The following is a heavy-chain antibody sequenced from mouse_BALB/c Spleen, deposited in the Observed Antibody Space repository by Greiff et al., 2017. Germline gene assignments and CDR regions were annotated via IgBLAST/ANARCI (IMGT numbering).Heavy chain of an antibody. CDR3: ASGLYAMDY. CDR2: IWSGGST. Sequence: VMLVESGPGLVQPSQSLSISCTASGFSLTSYGVHWVRQSPGKGLEWLGAIWSGGSTDYNAAFISRLSISKDNSKSQVFFKMSSLQANNTAIYYCASGLYAMDYWGQGTPVTVSS. V-gene: IGHV2-2*02. J-gene: IGHJ4*01. CDR1: GFSLTSYG.